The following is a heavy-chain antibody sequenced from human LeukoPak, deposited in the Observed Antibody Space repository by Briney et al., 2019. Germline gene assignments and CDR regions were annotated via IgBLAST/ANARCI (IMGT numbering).Heavy chain of an antibody. CDR2: INPSGGST. J-gene: IGHJ4*02. CDR1: GYTFTSYY. D-gene: IGHD2/OR15-2a*01. CDR3: ARDMGSMEYYFDY. Sequence: GASVKVSCKASGYTFTSYYMHWVRQAPGQGLESMGIINPSGGSTSYAQKFQGRVTMTRDMSTSTVYMELSSLRSEDTAVYYCARDMGSMEYYFDYWGQGTLVTVSS. V-gene: IGHV1-46*01.